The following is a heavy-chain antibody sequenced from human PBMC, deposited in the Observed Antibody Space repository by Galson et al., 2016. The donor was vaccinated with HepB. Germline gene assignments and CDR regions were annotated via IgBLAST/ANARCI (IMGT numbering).Heavy chain of an antibody. V-gene: IGHV4-31*03. CDR1: GGSIGSGGYY. J-gene: IGHJ5*02. CDR3: AKYTPPGYGSGGYWPWFDP. Sequence: TLSLTCTVSGGSIGSGGYYWTWIRQHPEKGLEWIGHIYYSGSTFYNPSLKSRLTISVDTSKNQFSLRLTSVPAADTAVYYCAKYTPPGYGSGGYWPWFDPWGQGTLVTVSA. D-gene: IGHD3-10*01. CDR2: IYYSGST.